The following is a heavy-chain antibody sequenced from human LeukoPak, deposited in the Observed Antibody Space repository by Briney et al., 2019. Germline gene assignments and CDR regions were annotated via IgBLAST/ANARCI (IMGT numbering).Heavy chain of an antibody. CDR3: AREGRARYYGMDV. Sequence: GGSLRLSCAASGFTFSDYYMSWIRQAPGKGLEWVSYISSSSSYTNYADSVKGRFTISRDNAKNSLYLQMNNLRAEDTAVYYCAREGRARYYGMDVWGQGTTVTVSS. D-gene: IGHD6-6*01. V-gene: IGHV3-11*05. J-gene: IGHJ6*02. CDR1: GFTFSDYY. CDR2: ISSSSSYT.